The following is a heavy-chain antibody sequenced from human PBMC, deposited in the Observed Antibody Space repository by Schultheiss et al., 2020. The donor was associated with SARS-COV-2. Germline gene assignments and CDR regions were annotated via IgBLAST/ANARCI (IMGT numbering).Heavy chain of an antibody. V-gene: IGHV4-4*07. Sequence: GSLRLSCAVYGGSFSGYYWSWIRQPAGKGLEWIGRIYTSGSTNYNPSLKSRVTISVDTSKNQFSLKLSSVTAADTAMYYCARDRGGWGFDYWGQGTLVTVSS. J-gene: IGHJ4*02. D-gene: IGHD6-19*01. CDR2: IYTSGST. CDR1: GGSFSGYY. CDR3: ARDRGGWGFDY.